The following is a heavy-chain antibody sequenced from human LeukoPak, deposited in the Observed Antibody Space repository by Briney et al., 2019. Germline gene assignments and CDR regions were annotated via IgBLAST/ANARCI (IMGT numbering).Heavy chain of an antibody. CDR1: GYSISSGYY. D-gene: IGHD2-21*02. J-gene: IGHJ3*02. V-gene: IGHV4-38-2*02. CDR3: ARLSIVVVTAIQVRAFDI. Sequence: SETLSLTCTVSGYSISSGYYWGWIRQPPGKGLEWIGSIYHSGSTYYNPSLKSRVTISVDTSKNQFSLKLSSVTAADTAVYYCARLSIVVVTAIQVRAFDIWGQGTMVTVSS. CDR2: IYHSGST.